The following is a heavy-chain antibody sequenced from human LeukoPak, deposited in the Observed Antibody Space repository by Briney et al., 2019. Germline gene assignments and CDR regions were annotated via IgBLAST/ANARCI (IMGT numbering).Heavy chain of an antibody. D-gene: IGHD4-17*01. CDR3: ARDVNYGDYAFDY. V-gene: IGHV3-30-3*01. CDR2: ISYDGSNK. J-gene: IGHJ4*02. CDR1: GFTFSSYA. Sequence: GGSLRLSCAASGFTFSSYAMHWVRQAPGKGLEWVAVISYDGSNKYYADSVKGRFTISRDNSKNTLYLQMNSQRAEDTAVYYCARDVNYGDYAFDYWGQGTLVTVSS.